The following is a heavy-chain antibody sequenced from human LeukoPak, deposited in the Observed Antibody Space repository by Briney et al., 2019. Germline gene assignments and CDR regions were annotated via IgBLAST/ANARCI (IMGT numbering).Heavy chain of an antibody. V-gene: IGHV1-2*06. Sequence: ASVKDSCKVSGYTLTELSMHWVRQAPGQGLEWMGRINPNSGGTNYAQKFQGRVTMTRDTSINTVYMELSSLRSDDTAVYYCARGPPADFGDVDVWGQGTTVTVSS. CDR2: INPNSGGT. CDR3: ARGPPADFGDVDV. J-gene: IGHJ6*02. D-gene: IGHD3-10*01. CDR1: GYTLTELS.